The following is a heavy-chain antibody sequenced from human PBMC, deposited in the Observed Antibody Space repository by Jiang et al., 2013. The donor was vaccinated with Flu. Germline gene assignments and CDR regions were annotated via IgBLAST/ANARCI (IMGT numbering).Heavy chain of an antibody. CDR3: ARIQGHCSSTSCYFELDY. Sequence: FSLSNARMGVSWIRQPPGKALEWLAHIFSNDEKSYSTSLKSRLTISKDTSKSQVVLTMTNMDPVDTATYYCARIQGHCSSTSCYFELDYWGQGTLVTVSS. D-gene: IGHD2-2*01. J-gene: IGHJ4*02. V-gene: IGHV2-26*01. CDR1: FSLSNARMG. CDR2: IFSNDEK.